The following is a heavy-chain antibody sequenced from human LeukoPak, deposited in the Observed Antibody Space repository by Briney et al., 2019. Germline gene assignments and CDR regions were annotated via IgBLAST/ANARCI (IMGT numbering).Heavy chain of an antibody. Sequence: PRGPLRLSWAASGFTFISYLMHWVRQVPGKGLVWVSRINSDSSRTTYADFVQGRFTISRDNAKNTLYLQMNSLRTEDTAVYYCVREGVWFDYWGQGTLVTVSS. D-gene: IGHD2-21*01. CDR1: GFTFISYL. V-gene: IGHV3-74*01. J-gene: IGHJ4*02. CDR2: INSDSSRT. CDR3: VREGVWFDY.